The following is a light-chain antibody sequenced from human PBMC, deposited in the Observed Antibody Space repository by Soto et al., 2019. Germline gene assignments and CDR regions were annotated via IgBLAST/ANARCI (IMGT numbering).Light chain of an antibody. J-gene: IGLJ2*01. V-gene: IGLV1-44*01. CDR1: SSNIGSRA. CDR2: RDN. CDR3: STWDDSLNGQV. Sequence: QSVLTQPPSASGTPGQRVTISCSGSSSNIGSRAVNWYQQLPGTAPKLLVYRDNQRPSGVPDRFFGSKSGTSAFLAISGLQSEDEADYYCSTWDDSLNGQVFGGGTKLTVL.